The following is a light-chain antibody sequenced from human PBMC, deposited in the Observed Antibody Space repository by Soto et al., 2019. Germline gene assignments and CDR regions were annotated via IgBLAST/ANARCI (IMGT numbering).Light chain of an antibody. J-gene: IGKJ1*01. Sequence: DIVMTQSPATLSVSLWDRATISCGASQGITSWLAWYQQKPGKAPELLIYDASNRASGVSARFSGSGSGTEFTLTISRLQSDDVATYYCLQRSNWPCTFGQGTKVDIK. V-gene: IGKV1-5*01. CDR2: DAS. CDR1: QGITSW. CDR3: LQRSNWPCT.